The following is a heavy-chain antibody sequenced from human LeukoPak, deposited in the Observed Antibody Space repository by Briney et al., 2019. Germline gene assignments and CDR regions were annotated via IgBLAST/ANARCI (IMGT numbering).Heavy chain of an antibody. CDR3: AKEGGDIVVVPAAIREYYFDY. Sequence: PSETLSLTCTVSGGSISSYYWSWIRQPPGKGLEWVSAISGSGGSTYYADSVKGRFTISRDNSKNTLYLQMNSLRAEDTAVYYCAKEGGDIVVVPAAIREYYFDYWGQGTLVTVSS. CDR1: GGSISSYY. V-gene: IGHV3-23*01. CDR2: ISGSGGST. J-gene: IGHJ4*02. D-gene: IGHD2-2*02.